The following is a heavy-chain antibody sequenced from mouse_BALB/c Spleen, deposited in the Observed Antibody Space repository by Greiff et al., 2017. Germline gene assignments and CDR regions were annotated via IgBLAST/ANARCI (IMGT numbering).Heavy chain of an antibody. CDR2: IYPSDSYT. Sequence: QVQLKQPGAELVRPGASVKLSCKASGYTFTSYWINWVKQRPGQGLEWIGNIYPSDSYTNYNQKFKDKATLTVDKSSSTAYMQLSSPTSEDSAVYYCTRMASLDYEDAMDYWGQGTSVTVSS. J-gene: IGHJ4*01. D-gene: IGHD2-4*01. CDR1: GYTFTSYW. CDR3: TRMASLDYEDAMDY. V-gene: IGHV1-69*02.